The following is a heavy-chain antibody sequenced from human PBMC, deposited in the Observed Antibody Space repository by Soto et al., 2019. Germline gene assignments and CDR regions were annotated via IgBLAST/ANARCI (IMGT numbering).Heavy chain of an antibody. V-gene: IGHV3-21*01. Sequence: EVQLVESGGGLVKPGGSLRLSCAASGFTFSSYSMNWVRQAPGKGLEWVSSISSSSSYIYYADSVKGRFTISRDNAKNSLYLQMNSLRAEDTAVYYCARRGGSGSLTVPSGIDYWGQGTLVTVSS. CDR1: GFTFSSYS. D-gene: IGHD1-26*01. CDR2: ISSSSSYI. J-gene: IGHJ4*02. CDR3: ARRGGSGSLTVPSGIDY.